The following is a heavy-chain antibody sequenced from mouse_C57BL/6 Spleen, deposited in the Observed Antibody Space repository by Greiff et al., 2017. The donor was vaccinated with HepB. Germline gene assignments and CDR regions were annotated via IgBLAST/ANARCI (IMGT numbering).Heavy chain of an antibody. CDR3: AREVVAACCAMDY. J-gene: IGHJ4*01. D-gene: IGHD1-1*01. CDR1: GFTFSDYG. Sequence: VQLQESGGGLVKPGGSLKLSCAASGFTFSDYGMHWVRQAPEKGLEWVAYIRSGSSTIYYADTVKGRFTISRDHAKNTLFLQMTRLRSEDTAMYYCAREVVAACCAMDYWGQGTSVTVSA. V-gene: IGHV5-17*01. CDR2: IRSGSSTI.